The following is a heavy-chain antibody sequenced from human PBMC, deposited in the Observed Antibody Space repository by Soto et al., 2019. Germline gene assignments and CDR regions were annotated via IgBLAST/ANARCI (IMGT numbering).Heavy chain of an antibody. D-gene: IGHD3-22*01. CDR3: ARGYHYYDSSGYDKWDAFDI. CDR2: ISSSSSYI. CDR1: GFTFSSYS. Sequence: EVQLVESGGGLVKPGGSLRLSCAASGFTFSSYSMNWVRQAPGKGLEWVSSISSSSSYIYYADSVKGRFTISRDNAKNSLYXXMNSLRAEDTAVYYCARGYHYYDSSGYDKWDAFDIWGQGTMVTVSS. J-gene: IGHJ3*02. V-gene: IGHV3-21*01.